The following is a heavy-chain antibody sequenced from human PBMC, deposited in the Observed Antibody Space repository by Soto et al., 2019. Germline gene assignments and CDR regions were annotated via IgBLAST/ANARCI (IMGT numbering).Heavy chain of an antibody. V-gene: IGHV3-21*01. CDR1: GESFSSYS. J-gene: IGHJ4*02. D-gene: IGHD3-22*01. CDR3: ARARGDYYDSSGYPLY. Sequence: RLGSAASGESFSSYSMAGAYQEPRKGLEWVSCISSSSSYIYYADSVKGRFTISRDNAKNSLYLQMNSLRAEDTAVYYCARARGDYYDSSGYPLYCGQGTLVTVSS. CDR2: ISSSSSYI.